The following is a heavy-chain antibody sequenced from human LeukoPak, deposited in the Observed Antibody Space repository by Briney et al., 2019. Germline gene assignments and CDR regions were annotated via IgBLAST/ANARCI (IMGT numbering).Heavy chain of an antibody. V-gene: IGHV7-4-1*02. CDR2: INTNTGNP. D-gene: IGHD6-19*01. Sequence: ASVKVSCKASGYTFTSYAMNWVRQAPGQGLEWMGWINTNTGNPTYAQGFTGRFVFSLDTSVSTAYLQISSLKAEDTAVYYCARDRRGIAVAGTSARGSNWFDPWGQGTLVTVSS. CDR1: GYTFTSYA. CDR3: ARDRRGIAVAGTSARGSNWFDP. J-gene: IGHJ5*02.